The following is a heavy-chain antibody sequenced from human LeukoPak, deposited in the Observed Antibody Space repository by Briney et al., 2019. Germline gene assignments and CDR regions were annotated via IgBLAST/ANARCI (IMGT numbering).Heavy chain of an antibody. CDR2: IYYSGST. CDR1: GGSISSYY. D-gene: IGHD2-2*01. Sequence: SETLSLTCTVSGGSISSYYWGWIRQPPGKGLEWIGSIYYSGSTYYNPSLKSRVTISVDTSKNQFSLKLSSVTAADTAVYYCARSWVLVPAAIYWFDPWGKGTLVTVSS. J-gene: IGHJ5*02. CDR3: ARSWVLVPAAIYWFDP. V-gene: IGHV4-39*01.